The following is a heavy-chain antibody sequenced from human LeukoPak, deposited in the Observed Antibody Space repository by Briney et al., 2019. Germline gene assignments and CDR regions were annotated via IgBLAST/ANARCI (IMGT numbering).Heavy chain of an antibody. CDR3: ARDRALGDAFDI. V-gene: IGHV4-59*01. D-gene: IGHD7-27*01. CDR2: IYYGGST. CDR1: GGSISSYY. J-gene: IGHJ3*02. Sequence: SETLSLTCTVSGGSISSYYWSWIRQPPGKGLEWIGYIYYGGSTNYNPSLKSRVTISVDTSKNQFSLKLSSVTAADTAVYYCARDRALGDAFDIWGQGTMVTVSS.